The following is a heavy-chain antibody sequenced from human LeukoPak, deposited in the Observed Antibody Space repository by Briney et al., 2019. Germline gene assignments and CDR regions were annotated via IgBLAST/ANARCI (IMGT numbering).Heavy chain of an antibody. CDR2: MNPNSGNT. CDR3: ARGSGYSYGYDAFDI. J-gene: IGHJ3*02. D-gene: IGHD5-18*01. Sequence: ASVKVSFKASGYTFTSYDINWVRQAPGQGLEWMGWMNPNSGNTGYAQKFQGRVTMTRNTSISTAYMELSSLRSEDTAVYYCARGSGYSYGYDAFDIWGQGTMVTVSS. V-gene: IGHV1-8*01. CDR1: GYTFTSYD.